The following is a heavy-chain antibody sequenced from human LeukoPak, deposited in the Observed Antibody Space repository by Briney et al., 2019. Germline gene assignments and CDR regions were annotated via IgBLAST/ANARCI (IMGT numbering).Heavy chain of an antibody. J-gene: IGHJ4*02. CDR1: GFIFSSHD. CDR2: IVTAGDT. CDR3: ARVKLLTGYDY. V-gene: IGHV3-13*01. D-gene: IGHD3-9*01. Sequence: GGSLRLSCAASGFIFSSHDMHWVRQAPGKGLEWVSGIVTAGDTYYPGSVKGRFTISRENAKNSLYLQMNSLRAGDTAVYYCARVKLLTGYDYWGQGTLVTVSS.